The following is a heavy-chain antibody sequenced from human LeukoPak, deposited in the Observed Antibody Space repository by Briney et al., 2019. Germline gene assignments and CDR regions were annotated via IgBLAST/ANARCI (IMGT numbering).Heavy chain of an antibody. CDR2: IIPIFGTA. CDR1: GGTFSSYA. Sequence: SVKVSCKASGGTFSSYAISWVRQAPGQGLEWMGGIIPIFGTANYAEKFQGRVTTTRDTSASTAYMELSSLRSEDTAVYYCARDVYYGDGNWFDPWGQGTLVTVSS. D-gene: IGHD4-17*01. J-gene: IGHJ5*02. CDR3: ARDVYYGDGNWFDP. V-gene: IGHV1-69*05.